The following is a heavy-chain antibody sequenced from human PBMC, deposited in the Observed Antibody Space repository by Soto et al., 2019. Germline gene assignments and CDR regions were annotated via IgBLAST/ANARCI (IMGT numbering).Heavy chain of an antibody. V-gene: IGHV4-34*01. CDR1: GGSLTGYY. J-gene: IGHJ4*02. CDR2: VKDGGST. CDR3: ARGQEGIVATH. D-gene: IGHD5-12*01. Sequence: QVQLQQWGAGLLKPSEPLSLTCTVNGGSLTGYYWSWIRQPPGKGLEWIGEVKDGGSTNYSPSLRGGVSISADTSKHHFSLRLNSVTAADTAVYFCARGQEGIVATHWDQGALVTVSS.